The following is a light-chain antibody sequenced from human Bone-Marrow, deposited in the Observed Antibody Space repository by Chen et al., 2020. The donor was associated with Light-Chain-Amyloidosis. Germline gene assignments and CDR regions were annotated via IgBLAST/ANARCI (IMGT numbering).Light chain of an antibody. CDR2: VSS. J-gene: IGKJ4*01. CDR1: QTISSNY. CDR3: QQYGTSPLT. V-gene: IGKV3-20*01. Sequence: EIVLTQPPGTMSLSQGEGANPSRRASQTISSNYLTWYQQKFGQAPRLLIYVSSSRATGIPDRFTGSGSGTDFTLTINRLEPEDFAMYYCQQYGTSPLTFGGGTKVEIK.